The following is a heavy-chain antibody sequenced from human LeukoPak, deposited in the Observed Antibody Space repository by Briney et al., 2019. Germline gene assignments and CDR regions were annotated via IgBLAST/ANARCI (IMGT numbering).Heavy chain of an antibody. D-gene: IGHD3-3*01. CDR2: ISYDGSNK. V-gene: IGHV3-30*03. CDR3: ARHDFWSGFKGGDY. J-gene: IGHJ4*02. Sequence: PGGSLRLSCAASGFTFSSYGMHWVRQAPGKGLEWVAVISYDGSNKYYADSVKGRFTISRDNSKNTLYLQMNSLRAEDTAFYYCARHDFWSGFKGGDYWGQGTLVTVSS. CDR1: GFTFSSYG.